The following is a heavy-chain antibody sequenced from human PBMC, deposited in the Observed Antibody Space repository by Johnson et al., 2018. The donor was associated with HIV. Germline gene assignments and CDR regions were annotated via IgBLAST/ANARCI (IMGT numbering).Heavy chain of an antibody. CDR3: AREVNAFDI. D-gene: IGHD3-22*01. CDR2: IRYDGSIQ. V-gene: IGHV3-30*02. CDR1: GFIFNTFG. Sequence: VQLVESGGGVVQPGGSLRLSCAASGFIFNTFGMHWVRQAPGKGLEWVAFIRYDGSIQYYADSVQGRFTISRDNSKNTLYLQMHSLRLEDTAVYYCAREVNAFDIWGQGTVVTVSS. J-gene: IGHJ3*02.